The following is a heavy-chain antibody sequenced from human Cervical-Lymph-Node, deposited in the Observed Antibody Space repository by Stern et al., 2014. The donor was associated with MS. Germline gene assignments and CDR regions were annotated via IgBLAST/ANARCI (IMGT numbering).Heavy chain of an antibody. CDR3: ARDEIGQTTSHYYYYGMDV. CDR1: GGTFSRQA. D-gene: IGHD1-1*01. J-gene: IGHJ6*02. Sequence: QMQLVQSGAEVKKPGSSVKVSCKTSGGTFSRQAISWVRQAPGQGLEWLGGVIPIFGTAHYAQKLQGRLTITADESTSTAYMELRSLRSEDTAVYYCARDEIGQTTSHYYYYGMDVWGQGTTVTVSS. V-gene: IGHV1-69*01. CDR2: VIPIFGTA.